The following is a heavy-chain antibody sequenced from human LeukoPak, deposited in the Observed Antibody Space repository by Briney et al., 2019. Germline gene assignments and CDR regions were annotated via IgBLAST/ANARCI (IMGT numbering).Heavy chain of an antibody. J-gene: IGHJ6*02. CDR1: GFTVSSDY. CDR3: ARDPGIANGMVD. D-gene: IGHD1-26*01. CDR2: IYGGGTT. Sequence: GGSLRLSCAASGFTVSSDYMSWVRQAPGKGLEWVSVIYGGGTTYYVDSVNGRFTISRDNSENTLFLQMNSLRAEDTAVYYCARDPGIANGMVDWGQGTTVTVFS. V-gene: IGHV3-66*01.